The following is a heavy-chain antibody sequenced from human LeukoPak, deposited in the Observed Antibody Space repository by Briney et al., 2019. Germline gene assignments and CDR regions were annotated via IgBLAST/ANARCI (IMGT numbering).Heavy chain of an antibody. J-gene: IGHJ4*02. V-gene: IGHV3-30*04. D-gene: IGHD2-2*01. CDR2: ISYDGSNK. Sequence: GGSLRLSCAASGFTFSSYAMHWVRQAPGKGLEWVAVISYDGSNKYYADSVKGRFTISRDNAKNSVDLQMNSLRVEDTAVYYCARDWYHAIDYWGQGTLVTVSS. CDR1: GFTFSSYA. CDR3: ARDWYHAIDY.